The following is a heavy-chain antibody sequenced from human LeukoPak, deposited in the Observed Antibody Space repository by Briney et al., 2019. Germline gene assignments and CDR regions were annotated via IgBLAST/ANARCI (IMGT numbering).Heavy chain of an antibody. V-gene: IGHV4-59*08. CDR1: GASVTSSY. J-gene: IGHJ4*02. CDR2: ISYTADS. D-gene: IGHD3-10*01. Sequence: SETLSLTCSVSGASVTSSYLSWIRQPPGKGLEWIGYISYTADSNYNPSLKSRVTISTDTSKNQFSLKLSSVTATDTAVYYCATSSHSGSYRAHWGQGTLVTVSS. CDR3: ATSSHSGSYRAH.